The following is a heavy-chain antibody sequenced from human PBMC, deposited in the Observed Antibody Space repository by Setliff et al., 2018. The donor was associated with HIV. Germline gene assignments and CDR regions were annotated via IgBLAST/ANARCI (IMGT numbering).Heavy chain of an antibody. D-gene: IGHD1-26*01. CDR2: ISSSGGRT. CDR1: GGSISSSNW. CDR3: TRDLPLIVSSGRGNR. Sequence: ETLSLTCAVSGGSISSSNWWSWVRQPPGKGLEWVSVISSSGGRTYQADSVKGRFTISRDNAKNLLYLQMNSLRADDTAVYYCTRDLPLIVSSGRGNRWGQGTLVTVSS. J-gene: IGHJ5*02. V-gene: IGHV3-48*04.